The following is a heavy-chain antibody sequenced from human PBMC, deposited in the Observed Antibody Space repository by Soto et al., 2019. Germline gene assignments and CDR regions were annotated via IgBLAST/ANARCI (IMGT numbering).Heavy chain of an antibody. CDR3: ARHAFGDSGSDYDFWSGYPYYFDY. V-gene: IGHV4-59*08. D-gene: IGHD3-3*01. Sequence: SETLSLTCTVSGGSISSYYWSWIRQPPGKGLEWIGYIYYSGSTNYNPSLKSRGTISVDTSKNQFSLTLSSVTAADTAGYYCARHAFGDSGSDYDFWSGYPYYFDYWGQGTLVTVSS. CDR2: IYYSGST. J-gene: IGHJ4*02. CDR1: GGSISSYY.